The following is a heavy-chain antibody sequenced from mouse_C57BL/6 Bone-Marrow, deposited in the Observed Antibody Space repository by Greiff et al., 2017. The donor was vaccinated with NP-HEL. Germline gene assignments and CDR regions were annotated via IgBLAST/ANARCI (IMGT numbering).Heavy chain of an antibody. CDR2: ISSGGSYT. CDR1: GFTFSSYG. V-gene: IGHV5-6*01. CDR3: ARLEYYDYGGAFAY. Sequence: EVQGVESGGDLVKPGGSLKLSCAASGFTFSSYGMSWVRQTPDKRLEWVATISSGGSYTYYPDSVKGRFTISRDNAKNTLYLQMSSLKSEDTAMYYCARLEYYDYGGAFAYWGQGTLVTVSA. D-gene: IGHD2-4*01. J-gene: IGHJ3*01.